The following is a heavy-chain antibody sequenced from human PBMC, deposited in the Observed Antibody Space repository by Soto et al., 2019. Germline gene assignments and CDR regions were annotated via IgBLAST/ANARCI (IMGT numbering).Heavy chain of an antibody. V-gene: IGHV4-59*03. D-gene: IGHD2-21*02. Sequence: PSETLSLTCTASRGSINNYYWTLIRQPPGKGLEWIGYVSYSGRTNYNPSLKSRVNMFVDKSKNQFSLNLTSVTAADTAVYYCARLQYTVVTASEVWGQGTMVTVSS. CDR2: VSYSGRT. J-gene: IGHJ3*01. CDR3: ARLQYTVVTASEV. CDR1: RGSINNYY.